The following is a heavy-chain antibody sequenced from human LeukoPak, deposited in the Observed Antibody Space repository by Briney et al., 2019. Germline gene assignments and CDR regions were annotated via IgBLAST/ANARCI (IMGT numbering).Heavy chain of an antibody. V-gene: IGHV3-7*01. CDR2: IKQDGSEK. J-gene: IGHJ4*02. CDR1: GFTLRTSW. CDR3: AKDGGGPLD. D-gene: IGHD3-10*01. Sequence: GGSLRLSCAASGFTLRTSWMSWVRQAPGKGLEWVGNIKQDGSEKNYVDSVKGRFTISRDNAKNSLYLQMNNLRAEDTAVYYCAKDGGGPLDWGQGTLVTVPS.